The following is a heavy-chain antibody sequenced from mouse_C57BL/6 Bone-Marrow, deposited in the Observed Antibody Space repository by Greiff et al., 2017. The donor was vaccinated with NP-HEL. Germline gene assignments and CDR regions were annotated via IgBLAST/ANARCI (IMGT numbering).Heavy chain of an antibody. CDR1: GFTFSSYA. V-gene: IGHV5-4*01. D-gene: IGHD1-1*01. CDR3: ARGDTTGV. Sequence: EVQLVESGGGLVKPGGSLKLSCAASGFTFSSYAMSWVRQTPEKRLEWVATISDGGSYTYYPDNVKGRFTISRDNAKNNLYLQMSHLKSEDTAMYYCARGDTTGVWGTGTTVTASS. J-gene: IGHJ1*03. CDR2: ISDGGSYT.